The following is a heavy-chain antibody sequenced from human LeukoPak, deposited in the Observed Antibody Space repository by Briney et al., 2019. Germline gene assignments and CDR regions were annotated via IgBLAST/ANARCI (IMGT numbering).Heavy chain of an antibody. V-gene: IGHV3-23*01. CDR2: IRGSDGGT. CDR3: AREPNGDYIGAFDM. J-gene: IGHJ3*02. D-gene: IGHD4-17*01. CDR1: GFTFSNYA. Sequence: GGSLRLSCTVSGFTFSNYAMTWVRQPPGKGLEWVSSIRGSDGGTQYAGSVKGRFTISRDNSKNTLFLQMNSLRGEDTAIYYCAREPNGDYIGAFDMGGPGTMVTVCS.